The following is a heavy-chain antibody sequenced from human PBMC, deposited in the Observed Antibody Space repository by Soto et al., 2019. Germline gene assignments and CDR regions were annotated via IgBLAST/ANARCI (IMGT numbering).Heavy chain of an antibody. D-gene: IGHD3-3*01. CDR1: GGSISSSSHY. CDR3: ATADGFGVVTPFFEY. J-gene: IGHJ4*02. V-gene: IGHV4-39*01. Sequence: QLQLQESGPGLVKPSETLSLTCTVSGGSISSSSHYWGWIRQSPGKHLEWIGSSYYRGITHYNPSLKTRVTISVDTSKNQVSLKVYSVTAADTAVYYCATADGFGVVTPFFEYWGQGILVTVSS. CDR2: SYYRGIT.